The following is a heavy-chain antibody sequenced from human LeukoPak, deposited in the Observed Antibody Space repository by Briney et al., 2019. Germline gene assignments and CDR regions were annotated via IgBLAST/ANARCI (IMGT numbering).Heavy chain of an antibody. J-gene: IGHJ4*02. Sequence: PSETLSLTCTVSGGSISSYYWSWIRQPPGKGLEWIGYIYYSGSTNYNPSFKSRVSISLDTSKSQFSLKLTSVTAADTAMYYCARLGFRTGDNSFADYWGRGTQVTVSS. D-gene: IGHD2-8*02. V-gene: IGHV4-59*08. CDR2: IYYSGST. CDR3: ARLGFRTGDNSFADY. CDR1: GGSISSYY.